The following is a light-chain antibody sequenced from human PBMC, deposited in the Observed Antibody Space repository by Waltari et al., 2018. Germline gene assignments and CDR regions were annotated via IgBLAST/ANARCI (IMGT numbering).Light chain of an antibody. CDR3: LVYYGGAWV. CDR2: TTN. V-gene: IGLV7-43*01. J-gene: IGLJ3*02. Sequence: QTVVTQEPSLTVSPGGPVTLTCASSAGAVPSGYYPNWFQQKPGQAPRALIYTTNNKHSWTPARFSGSLLGDKAALTLSGVQPEDEAEYYCLVYYGGAWVFGGGTKLTVL. CDR1: AGAVPSGYY.